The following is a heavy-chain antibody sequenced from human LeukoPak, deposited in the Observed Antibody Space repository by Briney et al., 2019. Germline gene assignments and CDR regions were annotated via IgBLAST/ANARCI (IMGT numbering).Heavy chain of an antibody. J-gene: IGHJ5*02. V-gene: IGHV4-39*07. CDR3: ARGGMDTAMVWFDP. Sequence: SETLSLTCTVSGGSISSSSYYWGWIRQPPGKGLEWIGSIYYSGSTYYNPSLKSRVTISVDTSKNQFSLKLSSVTAADTAVYYCARGGMDTAMVWFDPWGQGTLVTVSS. CDR2: IYYSGST. CDR1: GGSISSSSYY. D-gene: IGHD5-18*01.